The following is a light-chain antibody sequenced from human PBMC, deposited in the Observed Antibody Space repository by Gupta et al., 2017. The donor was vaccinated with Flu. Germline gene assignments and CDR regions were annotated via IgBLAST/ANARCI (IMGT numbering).Light chain of an antibody. Sequence: NNQNFFSWYRQKPGQPPNLLIYMASTRESIVPHGFRCRGFGTDFALATTSRQAVDVGFYYCQQYDSTPLSFGGGTKVEI. CDR3: QQYDSTPLS. CDR2: MAS. CDR1: NNQNF. J-gene: IGKJ4*01. V-gene: IGKV4-1*01.